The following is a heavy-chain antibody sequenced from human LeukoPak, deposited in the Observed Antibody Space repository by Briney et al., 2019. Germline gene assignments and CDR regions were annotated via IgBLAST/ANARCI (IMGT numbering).Heavy chain of an antibody. Sequence: SETLSLTCTVSGGSISGNYWSWIRQTPGKGLEWIGFIHYSGITNYNPSLKSRVTISLDTSKNQFSLKVSSVTAADTAVYYCARREAVAMFGPWGQGTLVTVSS. V-gene: IGHV4-59*08. CDR3: ARREAVAMFGP. D-gene: IGHD6-19*01. CDR1: GGSISGNY. CDR2: IHYSGIT. J-gene: IGHJ5*02.